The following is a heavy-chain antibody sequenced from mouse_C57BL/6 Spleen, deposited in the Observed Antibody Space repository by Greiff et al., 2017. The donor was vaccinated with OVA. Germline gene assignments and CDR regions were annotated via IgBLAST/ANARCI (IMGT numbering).Heavy chain of an antibody. CDR1: GFTFSDYG. CDR3: AKGGWLGGDYFDY. D-gene: IGHD2-3*01. Sequence: EVKLVESGGGLVKPGGSLKLSCAASGFTFSDYGMHWVRQAPEKGLEWVAYISSGSSTIYYADTVKGRFTISRDNAKNTLFLQMTSLRSEDTAMYYCAKGGWLGGDYFDYWGQGTTLTVSS. CDR2: ISSGSSTI. J-gene: IGHJ2*01. V-gene: IGHV5-17*01.